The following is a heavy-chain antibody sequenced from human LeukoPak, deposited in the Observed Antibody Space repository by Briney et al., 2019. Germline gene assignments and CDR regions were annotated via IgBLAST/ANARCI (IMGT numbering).Heavy chain of an antibody. CDR2: ISAYNGNT. Sequence: ASVKVSCKASGYTFTSYGISWVRQAPGQGLEWMGWISAYNGNTNYAQKLQGRVTMTTDTSTSTAYMELRSLRSDDTAVYYCERDGSPVYYYCGMDVWGQGTTVTVSS. D-gene: IGHD3-10*01. CDR3: ERDGSPVYYYCGMDV. CDR1: GYTFTSYG. J-gene: IGHJ6*02. V-gene: IGHV1-18*01.